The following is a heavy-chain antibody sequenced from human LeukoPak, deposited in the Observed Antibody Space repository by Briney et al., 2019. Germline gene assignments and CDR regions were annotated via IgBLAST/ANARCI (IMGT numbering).Heavy chain of an antibody. CDR2: ISYDGSNK. Sequence: GGSLRLSCVVSGFTVSSDLMNWVRQAPGEGLEWVAVISYDGSNKYYADSVKGRFTISRDNSKNTLYLQMNSLRAEDTAVYYCAKDNVDTAIDYWGQGTLVTVSS. V-gene: IGHV3-30*18. D-gene: IGHD5-18*01. CDR3: AKDNVDTAIDY. J-gene: IGHJ4*02. CDR1: GFTVSSDL.